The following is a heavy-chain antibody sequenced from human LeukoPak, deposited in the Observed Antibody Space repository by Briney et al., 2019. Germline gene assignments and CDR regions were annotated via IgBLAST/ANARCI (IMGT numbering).Heavy chain of an antibody. D-gene: IGHD3-10*01. CDR1: GFTFTRYD. Sequence: ASVKVSCKASGFTFTRYDINWVRQATEQGLEWMGWMNPNNGNTGYAQTFQGRVTMTRDTFTSTAYMELRSLTSEDTAVYYCVRDGEGLAISVNYWFDLWGQGTLVTVSS. CDR2: MNPNNGNT. CDR3: VRDGEGLAISVNYWFDL. V-gene: IGHV1-8*01. J-gene: IGHJ5*02.